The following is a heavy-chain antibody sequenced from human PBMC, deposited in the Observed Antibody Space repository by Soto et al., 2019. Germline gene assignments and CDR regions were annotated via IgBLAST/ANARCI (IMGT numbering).Heavy chain of an antibody. D-gene: IGHD3-22*01. CDR2: IYYSGST. V-gene: IGHV4-31*03. CDR3: ARVRYYDSSGSRAFDI. J-gene: IGHJ3*02. CDR1: GGSISSGGYY. Sequence: PSETLSLTCTVSGGSISSGGYYWSWIRQHPGKGLEWIGYIYYSGSTYYNPSLKSRVTISVDTSKNQFSLKLSSVTAADTAVYYCARVRYYDSSGSRAFDIWGQGTMVTVS.